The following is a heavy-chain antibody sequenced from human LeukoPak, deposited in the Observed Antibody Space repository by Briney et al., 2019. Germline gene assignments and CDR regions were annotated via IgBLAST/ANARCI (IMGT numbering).Heavy chain of an antibody. V-gene: IGHV4-39*01. CDR3: ARLSRYSSSWYASFRAFDI. CDR1: HGSISSSSYC. CDR2: IYYSGST. J-gene: IGHJ3*02. Sequence: SETLSLTCTVSHGSISSSSYCCGWSRQPPGKRLEWIGSIYYSGSTYYNPSLKSRVTISVDTSKNQFCLKLSSVTAADTAVYYCARLSRYSSSWYASFRAFDIWGQGTMVTVSS. D-gene: IGHD6-13*01.